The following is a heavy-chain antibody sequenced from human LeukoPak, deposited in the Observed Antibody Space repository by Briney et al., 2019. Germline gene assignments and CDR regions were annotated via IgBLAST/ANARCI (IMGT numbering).Heavy chain of an antibody. CDR1: GFTFSNAW. Sequence: GGSLRLSCAASGFTFSNAWMSWVRQAPGKGLEWVGRIKSKTDGGTTDYAAPVKGRFTISRDDSKNTLYLQMNSLKTEDTAVYYCTTDFKYYDIFGDAFDIWGQGTLVTVSS. V-gene: IGHV3-15*01. CDR3: TTDFKYYDIFGDAFDI. J-gene: IGHJ3*02. D-gene: IGHD3-9*01. CDR2: IKSKTDGGTT.